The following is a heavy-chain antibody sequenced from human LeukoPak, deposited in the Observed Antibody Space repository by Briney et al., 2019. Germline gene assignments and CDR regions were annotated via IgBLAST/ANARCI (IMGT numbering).Heavy chain of an antibody. CDR2: IIPGFGTA. Sequence: SVKVSCKASGGTFSSYVISWVRQAPGQGLEWMGGIIPGFGTANYAQKFQGTVTITADVSATTVYMVLNSLRSEDTAVYYRAREPEPAITLVRGEVFDIWGQGTMVIVSS. CDR1: GGTFSSYV. CDR3: AREPEPAITLVRGEVFDI. D-gene: IGHD3-10*01. V-gene: IGHV1-69*13. J-gene: IGHJ3*02.